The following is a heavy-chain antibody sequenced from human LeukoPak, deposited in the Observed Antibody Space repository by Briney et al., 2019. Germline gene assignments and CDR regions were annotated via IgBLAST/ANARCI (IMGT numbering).Heavy chain of an antibody. D-gene: IGHD1-14*01. CDR3: AREDRVRRGYFQH. J-gene: IGHJ1*01. Sequence: KSSETLSLTCTVSGGSVSSSSYYWSWIRQPPGKGLEWIGYIYYSGSTNYNPSLKSRVTISVDTSKNQFSLKLSSVTAADTAVYYCAREDRVRRGYFQHWGQGTLVTVSS. V-gene: IGHV4-61*01. CDR1: GGSVSSSSYY. CDR2: IYYSGST.